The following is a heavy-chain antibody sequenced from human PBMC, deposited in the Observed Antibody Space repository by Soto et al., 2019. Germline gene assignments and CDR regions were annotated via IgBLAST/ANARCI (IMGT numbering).Heavy chain of an antibody. D-gene: IGHD3-16*01. J-gene: IGHJ1*01. Sequence: QVQLVESGGGVVQPGTSLRVSCVGSGFTFRSYVIHWVRQAPGKGLEWVALTSYAGSDKYYGDSVRGRFTISRDNSRNTVDLQMDSPSLEDTALYYCARWGTTGGLDVWGQGTLVSVSS. CDR1: GFTFRSYV. CDR2: TSYAGSDK. V-gene: IGHV3-30*19. CDR3: ARWGTTGGLDV.